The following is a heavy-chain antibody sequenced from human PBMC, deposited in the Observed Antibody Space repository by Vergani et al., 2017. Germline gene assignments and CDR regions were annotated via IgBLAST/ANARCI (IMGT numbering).Heavy chain of an antibody. Sequence: EVHLLESGGGLVQSGGSLRLSCAASGFTFSNSAVSWVRQAPGRGLAWVSSISGPGLSTYYADSVKGRFSISRDNSKNTLYLQMNSLRPEDTAVYYCARESIYCSGSSCYGGFDSWGQGTLVTVSS. V-gene: IGHV3-23*01. CDR1: GFTFSNSA. CDR2: ISGPGLST. CDR3: ARESIYCSGSSCYGGFDS. J-gene: IGHJ4*02. D-gene: IGHD2-15*01.